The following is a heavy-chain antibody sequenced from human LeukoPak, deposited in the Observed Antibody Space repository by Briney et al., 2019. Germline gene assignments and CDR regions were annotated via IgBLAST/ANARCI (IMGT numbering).Heavy chain of an antibody. CDR3: ARLGSYAGFDY. V-gene: IGHV3-7*01. Sequence: GGSLRLSCAASGFTFSSYWMSWVRQAPGKGLEWVANINQDGSEKYYVDSVKGRFTMSRDNAKNSLYLQMNSLRAEDTAMYYCARLGSYAGFDYWGQGTLVTVSS. CDR1: GFTFSSYW. J-gene: IGHJ4*02. D-gene: IGHD3-10*01. CDR2: INQDGSEK.